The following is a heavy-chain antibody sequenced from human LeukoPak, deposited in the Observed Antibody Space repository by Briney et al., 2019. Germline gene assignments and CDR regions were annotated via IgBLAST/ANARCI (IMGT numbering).Heavy chain of an antibody. V-gene: IGHV1-69*01. CDR2: IIPIFGTA. D-gene: IGHD2-2*02. J-gene: IGHJ6*03. Sequence: ASVKVSCKASGGTFSSYAISWVRQAPGQGLEWMGGIIPIFGTANYAQKFQGRVTITADESTSTAYMELSSLRSGDTAVYYCARDLVDEVVPAAIDYYYMDVWGKGTTVTVSS. CDR1: GGTFSSYA. CDR3: ARDLVDEVVPAAIDYYYMDV.